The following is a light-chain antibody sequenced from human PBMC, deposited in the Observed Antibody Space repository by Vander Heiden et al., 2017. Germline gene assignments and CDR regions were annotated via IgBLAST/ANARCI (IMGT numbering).Light chain of an antibody. V-gene: IGLV3-1*01. CDR2: KDS. J-gene: IGLJ2*01. CDR3: QAWDSSTLV. CDR1: KLGDKY. Sequence: SYELTQPPSVSVSPGQTASITCSGGKLGDKYACWYQQKPGQSRGWVIYKDSKRPSGIPEQFSGSNSAKKATLTISGTEAMDEADDHCQAWDSSTLVFGGGTKLTVL.